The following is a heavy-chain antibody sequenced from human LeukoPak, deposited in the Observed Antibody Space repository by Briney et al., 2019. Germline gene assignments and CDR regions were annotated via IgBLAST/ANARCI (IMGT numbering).Heavy chain of an antibody. Sequence: GGSLRLSCAASGFTFSSYGMHWVRQAPGKGLEWVAVIWYDGSNKYYADSVKGRFTISRDNSKNTLYLQMNSLRAEDTAVYYCARAQQWLVPGDYWVQGTLVTVSS. CDR2: IWYDGSNK. CDR3: ARAQQWLVPGDY. D-gene: IGHD6-19*01. J-gene: IGHJ4*02. V-gene: IGHV3-33*01. CDR1: GFTFSSYG.